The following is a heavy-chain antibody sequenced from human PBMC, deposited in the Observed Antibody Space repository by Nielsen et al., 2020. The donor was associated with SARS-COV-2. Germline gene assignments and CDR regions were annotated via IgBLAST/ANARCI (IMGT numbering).Heavy chain of an antibody. CDR2: IDYEGSLT. CDR3: ARETIEHTSSFFDF. D-gene: IGHD6-6*01. CDR1: GFGLSNYW. Sequence: GESLKISCAASGFGLSNYWMYWVRQSPEKGLMWVAHIDYEGSLTSYADSVKGRFTISRDNAKNIVYLQMNSLRVEDTAVYYCARETIEHTSSFFDFWGQGTLVTVSS. V-gene: IGHV3-74*01. J-gene: IGHJ4*02.